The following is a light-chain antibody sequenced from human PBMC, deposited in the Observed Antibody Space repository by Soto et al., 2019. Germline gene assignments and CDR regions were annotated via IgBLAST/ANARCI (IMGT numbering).Light chain of an antibody. V-gene: IGKV3-20*01. CDR2: GVS. CDR3: QLYGSSPKT. J-gene: IGKJ1*01. Sequence: VMTRSPDTMCVSPGERSTLLCRASQSVRHNLAWYQQKPGQAPRLLIDGVSTRATGVPARFSGRGAGTDCTLTINRLEPEDFAVYYCQLYGSSPKTFGQGTKVDNK. CDR1: QSVRHN.